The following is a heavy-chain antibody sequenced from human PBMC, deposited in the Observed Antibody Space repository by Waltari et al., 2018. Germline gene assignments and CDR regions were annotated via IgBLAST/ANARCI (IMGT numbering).Heavy chain of an antibody. V-gene: IGHV3-7*01. Sequence: QLVQSGGGLVQPGGSRRLSCVASGFMFTNHWMLWARQAPGKGLQWVAKIHPEGTVTYYVDSVKGRFTVSRDNARNSLFLQMTSLTTDDTANYYCARDNTFYSDDLWGQGTLVTVSS. CDR2: IHPEGTVT. CDR3: ARDNTFYSDDL. D-gene: IGHD2-2*02. J-gene: IGHJ5*02. CDR1: GFMFTNHW.